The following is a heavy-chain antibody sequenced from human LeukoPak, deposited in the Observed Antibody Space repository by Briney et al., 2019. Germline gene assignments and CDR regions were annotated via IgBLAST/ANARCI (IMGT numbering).Heavy chain of an antibody. V-gene: IGHV1-2*02. J-gene: IGHJ4*02. Sequence: ASVKVSCKASGYTFTGYYMHWVRQAPGQGLEWMGWINPNSGGTNYAQKFQGRVTMTRDTSISTAYMELSRLRSDDTAVYYCARVGYYYDSSGYYYVVPFDHWGQGTLVTVSS. CDR1: GYTFTGYY. CDR2: INPNSGGT. CDR3: ARVGYYYDSSGYYYVVPFDH. D-gene: IGHD3-22*01.